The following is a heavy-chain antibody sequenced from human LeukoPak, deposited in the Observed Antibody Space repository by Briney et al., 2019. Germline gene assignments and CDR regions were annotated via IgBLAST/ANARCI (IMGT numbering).Heavy chain of an antibody. CDR3: AKERGVGATTGSLATFDN. Sequence: PGGSLRLSCAASGFTFSSYAMSWVRQAPGKGLEWVSSISASGITTYYADSVRGRFTIFRDNSENTLFLQVNSLRAEDTAVYYCAKERGVGATTGSLATFDNWGQGTLVIVSS. D-gene: IGHD1-26*01. J-gene: IGHJ4*02. V-gene: IGHV3-23*01. CDR2: ISASGITT. CDR1: GFTFSSYA.